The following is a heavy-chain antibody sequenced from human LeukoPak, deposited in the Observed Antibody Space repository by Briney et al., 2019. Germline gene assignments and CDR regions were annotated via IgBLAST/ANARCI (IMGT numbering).Heavy chain of an antibody. Sequence: SETLSLTCAVYGGSFSGYYWSWIRQPPGKGLEWIGYIYYSGSTNYNPSLKSRVTISVDTSKNRFSLKLSSVTAADTAVYYCARAPNSYGFDYWGQGTLVTVSS. D-gene: IGHD5-18*01. V-gene: IGHV4-59*08. J-gene: IGHJ4*02. CDR3: ARAPNSYGFDY. CDR2: IYYSGST. CDR1: GGSFSGYY.